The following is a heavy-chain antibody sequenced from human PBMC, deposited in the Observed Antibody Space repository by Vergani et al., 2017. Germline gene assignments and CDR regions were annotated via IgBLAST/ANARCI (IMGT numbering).Heavy chain of an antibody. CDR2: IIPIFVTA. V-gene: IGHV1-69*01. CDR1: GVTFSSYA. D-gene: IGHD1-7*01. CDR3: AREKTGTTRYYYDYMDV. J-gene: IGHJ6*03. Sequence: QVQLVQSGAEVKKPRSSVKFSCKASGVTFSSYAIRWVRQAPGQGLEWMGGIIPIFVTANYAQKSQGRVTITADESTSTAYMQLSSLRSEDTAVYYCAREKTGTTRYYYDYMDVWGRGTTVTVSS.